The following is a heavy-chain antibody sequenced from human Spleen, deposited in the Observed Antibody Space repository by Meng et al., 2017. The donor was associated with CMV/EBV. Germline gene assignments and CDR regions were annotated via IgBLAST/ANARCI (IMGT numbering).Heavy chain of an antibody. D-gene: IGHD3-16*01. V-gene: IGHV3-23*01. J-gene: IGHJ4*02. Sequence: GESLKIACAASGFTFSDYYMSWIRQAPGKGLEWVSTIRGSGDSTYYADSVKGRFTISRDNSKNTLYLQMNSLRAEDTAVYYCAKEMGSYGMEFLIPFDYWGQGSLVTVSS. CDR1: GFTFSDYY. CDR2: IRGSGDST. CDR3: AKEMGSYGMEFLIPFDY.